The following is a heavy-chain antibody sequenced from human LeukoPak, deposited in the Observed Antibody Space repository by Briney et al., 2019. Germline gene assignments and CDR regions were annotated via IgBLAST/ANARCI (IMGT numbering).Heavy chain of an antibody. CDR2: IYHSGST. J-gene: IGHJ5*02. V-gene: IGHV4-30-2*01. CDR3: AREVLGSSSWDWFDP. Sequence: SETLSLTCAVSGGSISSGGYSWSWIRQPPGKGLEWIGYIYHSGSTYYNPSLKSRVTISVDRSKNQFSLKLSSVTAADTAVYYCAREVLGSSSWDWFDPWGQGTLVTVSS. CDR1: GGSISSGGYS. D-gene: IGHD6-13*01.